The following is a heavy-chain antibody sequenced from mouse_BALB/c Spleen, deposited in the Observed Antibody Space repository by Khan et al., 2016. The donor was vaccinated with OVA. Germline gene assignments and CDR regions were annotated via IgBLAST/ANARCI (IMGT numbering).Heavy chain of an antibody. CDR3: LRWMSY. CDR2: INYSGST. Sequence: EVQLQESGPGLVKPSQSLSLTCTVTGYSITSDYAWNWIRPFPGNRLEWMGYINYSGSTSKKPSLKSRMSITRDTSKNQIIIQLNSNTTEDTATCYCLRWMSYWGQGTMVTVSA. J-gene: IGHJ3*01. V-gene: IGHV3-2*02. CDR1: GYSITSDYA.